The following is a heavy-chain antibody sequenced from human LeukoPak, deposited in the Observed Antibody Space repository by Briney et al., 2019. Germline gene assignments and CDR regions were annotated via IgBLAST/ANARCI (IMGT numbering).Heavy chain of an antibody. CDR1: GFTFSSYA. D-gene: IGHD3-10*01. CDR3: AVYGSGSQPEDFDI. J-gene: IGHJ3*02. CDR2: ISYDGSNK. Sequence: GRSLRLSCAASGFTFSSYAMHWVRQAPGKGLEWVAVISYDGSNKYYADSVKGRFTISRDNSKNTLYLQMNSLRAEDTAVYYCAVYGSGSQPEDFDIWGQGTMVTVSS. V-gene: IGHV3-30-3*01.